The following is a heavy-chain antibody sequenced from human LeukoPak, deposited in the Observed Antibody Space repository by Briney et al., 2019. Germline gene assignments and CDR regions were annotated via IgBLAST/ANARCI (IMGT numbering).Heavy chain of an antibody. CDR1: VYRVTKFD. V-gene: IGHV1-8*01. D-gene: IGHD3-10*01. J-gene: IGHJ4*02. CDR3: ARGRGGTIIRGYLDS. Sequence: AVNVSYKGSVYRVTKFDIMGLEPPARQGRDGMGWGNTNRCGTGYAQKFQGRVSMTRDTSIGTAYMELSSLRSEDMAIYYCARGRGGTIIRGYLDSWGQGTLVSVSS. CDR2: GNTNRCGT.